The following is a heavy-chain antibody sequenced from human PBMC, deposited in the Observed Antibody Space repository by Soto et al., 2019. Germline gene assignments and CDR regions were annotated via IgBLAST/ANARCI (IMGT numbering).Heavy chain of an antibody. CDR2: ISGSGGST. Sequence: GGSLRLSCAASGFTFSSYAMSWVRQAPGKGLEWVSAISGSGGSTYYADSVKGRFTISRDNSKNTLYLQMNSLRAEDTAVYYCAKGLEYSGYDLRWGFSAFDIWGQGTMVTVSS. CDR1: GFTFSSYA. CDR3: AKGLEYSGYDLRWGFSAFDI. J-gene: IGHJ3*02. V-gene: IGHV3-23*01. D-gene: IGHD5-12*01.